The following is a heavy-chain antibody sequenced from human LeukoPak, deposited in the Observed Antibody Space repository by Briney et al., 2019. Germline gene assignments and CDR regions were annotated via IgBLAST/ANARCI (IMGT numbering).Heavy chain of an antibody. D-gene: IGHD4/OR15-4a*01. CDR2: ISSSSSYI. V-gene: IGHV3-21*01. CDR1: GFTFSSYS. CDR3: AKTYGGKRPIDY. Sequence: GGSLRLSCAASGFTFSSYSMNWVRQAPGKGLEWVSSISSSSSYIYYADSVKGRFTISRDNAKNSLYLQMNSLRAEDTAVYYCAKTYGGKRPIDYWGQGTPVTVSS. J-gene: IGHJ4*02.